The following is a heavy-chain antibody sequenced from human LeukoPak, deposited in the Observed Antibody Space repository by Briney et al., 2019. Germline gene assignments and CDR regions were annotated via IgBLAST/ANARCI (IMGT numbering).Heavy chain of an antibody. J-gene: IGHJ4*02. CDR2: INPNSGGT. V-gene: IGHV1-2*02. CDR1: GYTFTGYC. CDR3: AKVKGRAMARGTCFYY. D-gene: IGHD3-10*01. Sequence: ASVKVSCKASGYTFTGYCIHWVRQAPGQGLEWMGWINPNSGGTNYAQKFQGRVTMTRDTSISTAYMELSRLRSDDTAVYYCAKVKGRAMARGTCFYYWGQGTLVTVS.